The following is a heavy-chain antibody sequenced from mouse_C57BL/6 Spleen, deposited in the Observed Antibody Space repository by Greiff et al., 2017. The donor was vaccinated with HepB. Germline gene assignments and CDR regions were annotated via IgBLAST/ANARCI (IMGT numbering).Heavy chain of an antibody. Sequence: QVQLQQPGAELVMPGASVKLSCKASGYPFTSYWMHWVKQRPGQGLEWIGEIDPSDSYTNYNQKFKGKSTLTVDKSSSTAYMQLSSLTSEDSAVYYCANDYARDAWFAYWGQGTLVTVSA. CDR3: ANDYARDAWFAY. D-gene: IGHD2-4*01. CDR2: IDPSDSYT. CDR1: GYPFTSYW. V-gene: IGHV1-69*01. J-gene: IGHJ3*01.